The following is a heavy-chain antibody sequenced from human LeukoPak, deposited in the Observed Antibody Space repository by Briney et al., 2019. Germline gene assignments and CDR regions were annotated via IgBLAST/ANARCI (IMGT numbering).Heavy chain of an antibody. CDR3: ARDCNGGPCYGAFAA. V-gene: IGHV4-4*02. CDR1: GDSISSSNW. D-gene: IGHD2-15*01. J-gene: IGHJ3*01. Sequence: PSETLSLTCAVSGDSISSSNWWSWVRQPPGKGLEWIAEISHTENTNYNPSLESRVTISLDKSKNQFSLTLNSVTAADTAVYFCARDCNGGPCYGAFAAWGQGSMVTVSS. CDR2: ISHTENT.